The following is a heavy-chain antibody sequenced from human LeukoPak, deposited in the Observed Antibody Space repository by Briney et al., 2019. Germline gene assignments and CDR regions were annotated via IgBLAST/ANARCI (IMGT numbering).Heavy chain of an antibody. CDR2: ISAFDGNT. V-gene: IGHV1-18*01. D-gene: IGHD2-2*01. Sequence: ASVKVSCRASGYTFTSYGFTWVRQAPGQGPEWMGWISAFDGNTNSAQKFQGRVTMTTDTSSSTAYMELRSLTSDDTAVYYCARDGSADCSSTSCFDPWGQGTLVTVSS. CDR3: ARDGSADCSSTSCFDP. J-gene: IGHJ5*02. CDR1: GYTFTSYG.